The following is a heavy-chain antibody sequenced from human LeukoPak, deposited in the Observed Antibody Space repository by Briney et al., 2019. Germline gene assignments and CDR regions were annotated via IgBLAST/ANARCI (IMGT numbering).Heavy chain of an antibody. CDR1: GFTFSTFA. CDR2: IWFDGSNK. CDR3: AKSEFDYYDSSGPPDS. V-gene: IGHV3-33*06. D-gene: IGHD3-22*01. J-gene: IGHJ5*01. Sequence: GGSLRLSCAASGFTFSTFAMHWVRQAPDKGLEWVAVIWFDGSNKYYADSVKGRFPISRDNSKNTLSLQMNSLRADDTAVYYCAKSEFDYYDSSGPPDSWGQGTLVTVSS.